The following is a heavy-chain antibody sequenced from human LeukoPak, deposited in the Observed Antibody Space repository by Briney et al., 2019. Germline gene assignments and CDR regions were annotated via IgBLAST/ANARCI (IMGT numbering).Heavy chain of an antibody. D-gene: IGHD3-22*01. Sequence: GGSLRLSCAASGFTFSSYAMSWVRQAPGKGLEWVSAISGSGGSTYYADSVKGRFTISRDNSKNTLYLQMNSLRAEDTAVYYCAKAVRVYYYDSGGYSAWFDPWGQGTLVTVSS. J-gene: IGHJ5*02. CDR2: ISGSGGST. CDR1: GFTFSSYA. CDR3: AKAVRVYYYDSGGYSAWFDP. V-gene: IGHV3-23*01.